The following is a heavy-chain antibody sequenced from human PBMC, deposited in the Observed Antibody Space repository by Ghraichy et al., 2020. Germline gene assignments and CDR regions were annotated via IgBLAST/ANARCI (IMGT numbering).Heavy chain of an antibody. CDR3: ARGRDRAGSFYNRVLTY. J-gene: IGHJ4*02. CDR2: MNPNSGNT. D-gene: IGHD3-10*01. CDR1: GYTFTSYD. Sequence: ASVKVSCKASGYTFTSYDINWVRQATGQGLEWMGWMNPNSGNTGYAQKFQGRIIMTRNTSISIAYMELSSLGSEDTAVYYCARGRDRAGSFYNRVLTYWGQGTLVTVSS. V-gene: IGHV1-8*01.